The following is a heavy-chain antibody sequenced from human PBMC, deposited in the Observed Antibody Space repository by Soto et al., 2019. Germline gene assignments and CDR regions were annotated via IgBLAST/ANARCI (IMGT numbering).Heavy chain of an antibody. V-gene: IGHV3-9*01. J-gene: IGHJ4*02. D-gene: IGHD5-18*01. CDR3: VKLINGGYSHSYFEY. CDR1: GFNFDDYA. CDR2: ISWNSKSI. Sequence: EVQLVESGGGLVQPGRSLTLSCAASGFNFDDYAMHWVRQVPGKGLEWVSGISWNSKSIGYADSVKGRFSISRDNAKNSVYLQMNSLRIEDTASYYCVKLINGGYSHSYFEYWGQGTLVTVSS.